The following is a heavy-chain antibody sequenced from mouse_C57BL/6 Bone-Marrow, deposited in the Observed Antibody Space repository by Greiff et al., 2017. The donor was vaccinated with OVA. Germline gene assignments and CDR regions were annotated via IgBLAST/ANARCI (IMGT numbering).Heavy chain of an antibody. CDR3: TRLLRYGYFDV. V-gene: IGHV14-4*01. Sequence: VQLQQSGAELVRPGASVKLSCTASGFNIKDDYMHWVKQRPEQGLEWIGWIDPENGDTEYASKFQGKATITADTSSNTAYLQLSSLTSEHTAVYYCTRLLRYGYFDVWGTGTTVTVSS. J-gene: IGHJ1*03. CDR2: IDPENGDT. CDR1: GFNIKDDY. D-gene: IGHD1-1*01.